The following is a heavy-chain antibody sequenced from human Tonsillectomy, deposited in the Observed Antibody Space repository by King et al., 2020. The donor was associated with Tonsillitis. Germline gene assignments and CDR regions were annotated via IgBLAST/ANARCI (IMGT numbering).Heavy chain of an antibody. V-gene: IGHV1-8*02. J-gene: IGHJ4*02. Sequence: VQLVESGAEVKKPGASVKVSCKASGYTFTSYDINWVRQATGQGLEWMGWMNPNSGNTGYAQKFQGTVTMTKNTSISTAYMELSSLRPEDTAVYYCARATYGGGGYNYVNWGEGALVSVSS. D-gene: IGHD5-24*01. CDR3: ARATYGGGGYNYVN. CDR1: GYTFTSYD. CDR2: MNPNSGNT.